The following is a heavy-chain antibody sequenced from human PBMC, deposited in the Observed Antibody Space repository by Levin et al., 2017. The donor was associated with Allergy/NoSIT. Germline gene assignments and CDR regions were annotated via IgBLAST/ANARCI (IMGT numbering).Heavy chain of an antibody. D-gene: IGHD4-17*01. Sequence: EASVKVSCKASGYTFTGYYMHWVRQAPGQGLEWMGWINPNSGGTNYAQKFQGRVTMTRDTSISTAYMELSRLRSDDTAVYYCARGHRDYGDPNPGRMDVWGKGTTVTVSS. J-gene: IGHJ6*03. CDR3: ARGHRDYGDPNPGRMDV. CDR2: INPNSGGT. CDR1: GYTFTGYY. V-gene: IGHV1-2*02.